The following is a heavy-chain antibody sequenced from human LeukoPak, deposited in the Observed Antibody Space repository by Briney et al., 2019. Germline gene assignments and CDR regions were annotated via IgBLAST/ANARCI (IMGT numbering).Heavy chain of an antibody. CDR1: GGTFSSYA. CDR3: ARAGGGGYSGYGYDRP. CDR2: IIPILGLA. D-gene: IGHD5-12*01. V-gene: IGHV1-69*04. J-gene: IGHJ5*02. Sequence: SVTVSCKASGGTFSSYAVSWVRQAPGQGLEWMGRIIPILGLANYAQKFQGRVTITADKSTSTAYMELTSLRSEDTAVYYCARAGGGGYSGYGYDRPWGQGTLVTVSS.